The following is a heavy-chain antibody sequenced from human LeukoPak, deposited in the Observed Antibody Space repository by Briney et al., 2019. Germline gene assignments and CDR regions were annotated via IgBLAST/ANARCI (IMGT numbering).Heavy chain of an antibody. V-gene: IGHV4-39*01. CDR1: GGSISSSSYY. J-gene: IGHJ4*02. D-gene: IGHD5-18*01. CDR3: ARLPDTAMVEG. Sequence: SETLSLTCTVCGGSISSSSYYWGWIRQPPGKGPEWIGSIYYSGSTYYNPSLKSRVTISVDTSKNQFSLKLSSVTAADTAVYYCARLPDTAMVEGWGQGTLVTVSS. CDR2: IYYSGST.